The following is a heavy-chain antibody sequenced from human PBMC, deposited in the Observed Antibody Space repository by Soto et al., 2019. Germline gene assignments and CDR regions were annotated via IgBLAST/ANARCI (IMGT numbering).Heavy chain of an antibody. V-gene: IGHV4-31*03. Sequence: SETLSLTCTVSGGSISSGGYYWSWIRQHPGKGLEWIGYIYYSGSTYYNPSLKSRVTISVDTSKNQFSLKLSSVTAADTAVYYCARVNLNYGDYDRYYFDYWGQGTLVTVSS. CDR3: ARVNLNYGDYDRYYFDY. CDR1: GGSISSGGYY. D-gene: IGHD4-17*01. J-gene: IGHJ4*02. CDR2: IYYSGST.